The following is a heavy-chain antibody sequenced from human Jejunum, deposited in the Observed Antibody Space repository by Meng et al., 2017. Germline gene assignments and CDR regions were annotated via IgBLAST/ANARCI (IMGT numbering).Heavy chain of an antibody. Sequence: QLQLQESGPGLVKPSETLSLTCTVSGGSITTNGYSWGWVRQPPGKGLECIGYISHSGTTYYNPSLNSRLTISADTSKNQFSLTLGSLTAADTAVYYCGRWAAGRKFFDYWGQGTLVTVSS. CDR2: ISHSGTT. CDR1: GGSITTNGYS. CDR3: GRWAAGRKFFDY. D-gene: IGHD1-26*01. V-gene: IGHV4-39*01. J-gene: IGHJ4*02.